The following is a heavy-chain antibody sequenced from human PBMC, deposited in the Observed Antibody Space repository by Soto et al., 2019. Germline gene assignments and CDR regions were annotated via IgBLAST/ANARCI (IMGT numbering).Heavy chain of an antibody. D-gene: IGHD4-17*01. Sequence: NPTETLSLTCAAYGGSFSGYYWSWIRQPPGKGLEWIGEINHSGVTNYKPSLKRRVTISVDTSKNQFSLQLKSVTAADTAVYYCARDLNYGGTFDYWGQGTLVTVSS. CDR3: ARDLNYGGTFDY. CDR1: GGSFSGYY. V-gene: IGHV4-34*01. J-gene: IGHJ4*02. CDR2: INHSGVT.